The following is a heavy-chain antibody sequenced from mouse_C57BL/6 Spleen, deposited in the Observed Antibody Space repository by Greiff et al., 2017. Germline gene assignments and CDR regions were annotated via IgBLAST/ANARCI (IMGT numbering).Heavy chain of an antibody. CDR1: GFTFSDYG. D-gene: IGHD1-1*01. CDR3: ARTYYGRGYFDV. Sequence: EVQLVESGGGLVKPGGSLKLSCAASGFTFSDYGMHWVRQAPEKGLEWVAYISSGSSTIYYADTVKGRFTISRDNAKNTLFLQMTSLRSEDTAMYYCARTYYGRGYFDVWGTGTTVTVSS. V-gene: IGHV5-17*01. CDR2: ISSGSSTI. J-gene: IGHJ1*03.